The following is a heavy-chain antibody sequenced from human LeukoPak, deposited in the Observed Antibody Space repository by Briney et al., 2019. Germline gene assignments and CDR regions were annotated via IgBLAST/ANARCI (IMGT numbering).Heavy chain of an antibody. CDR2: IYYSGST. Sequence: SETLSLTCTVSGGSISSGDYYWSWIRQPPGKGLEWIGYIYYSGSTYYNPSLKSRVTISVDTSKNQFSLKLGSVTAADTAVYYCARADDSYYYGMDVWGQGTTVTVSS. CDR3: ARADDSYYYGMDV. J-gene: IGHJ6*02. V-gene: IGHV4-30-4*01. CDR1: GGSISSGDYY.